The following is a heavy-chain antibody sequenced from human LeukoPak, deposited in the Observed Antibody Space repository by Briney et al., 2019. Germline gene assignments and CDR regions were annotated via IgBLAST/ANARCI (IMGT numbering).Heavy chain of an antibody. J-gene: IGHJ4*02. CDR1: GFTVSSNY. Sequence: PGGSLRLSCAASGFTVSSNYMSWVRQAPGKGLEWVSVIYSGGSTYYADSVKGRFTISRDNSKNTLYLQMNSLRAEDTAVYYCAKDRWGAGSYYNPLDYWGQGTLVTVSS. V-gene: IGHV3-53*01. D-gene: IGHD3-10*01. CDR2: IYSGGST. CDR3: AKDRWGAGSYYNPLDY.